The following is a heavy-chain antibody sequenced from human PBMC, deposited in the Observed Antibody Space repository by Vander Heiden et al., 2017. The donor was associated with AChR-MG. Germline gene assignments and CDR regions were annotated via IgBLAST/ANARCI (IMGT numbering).Heavy chain of an antibody. D-gene: IGHD6-19*01. CDR1: GFSLSTRAVG. J-gene: IGHJ5*02. CDR2: IYWDEDK. V-gene: IGHV2-5*02. CDR3: EHRRREQGLVTRSGWFDP. Sequence: QITLTESGPTLVKPTQTLTLTCTFSGFSLSTRAVGVGWIRQPPGKALEWLALIYWDEDKRYSPSLKSRLTITKDTSKNQVVITMTNMDPVDTATYYCEHRRREQGLVTRSGWFDPWGQGTLVTVSS.